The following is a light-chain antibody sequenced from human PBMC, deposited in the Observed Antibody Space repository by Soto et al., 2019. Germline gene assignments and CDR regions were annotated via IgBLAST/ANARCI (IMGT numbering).Light chain of an antibody. V-gene: IGLV1-40*01. J-gene: IGLJ2*01. CDR3: QSYDSSLSVV. CDR2: ANS. Sequence: QAVVTQSPSVSGAPGQRVTISCTGNSSNIGAGYDVHWYQQLPGTAPKLLIYANSYRPAGVPDRFSGSKSGTSASLAITGLQAEDEADYYCQSYDSSLSVVFGGGTKLTVL. CDR1: SSNIGAGYD.